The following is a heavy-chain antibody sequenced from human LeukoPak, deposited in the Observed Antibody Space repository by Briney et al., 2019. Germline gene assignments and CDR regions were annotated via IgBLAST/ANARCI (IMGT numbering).Heavy chain of an antibody. CDR1: GFTFSSYA. CDR3: AKATSPAWVYYDFWNGYPPAWQSYYYGMDV. CDR2: ISGSGGST. D-gene: IGHD3-3*01. J-gene: IGHJ6*02. Sequence: PGGSLRLSCAASGFTFSSYAMSWVRQAPGKGLEWVSAISGSGGSTYYADSVKGRFTISRDNSKNTLYLQMNSLRAEDTAVYYCAKATSPAWVYYDFWNGYPPAWQSYYYGMDVWGQGTTVTVSS. V-gene: IGHV3-23*01.